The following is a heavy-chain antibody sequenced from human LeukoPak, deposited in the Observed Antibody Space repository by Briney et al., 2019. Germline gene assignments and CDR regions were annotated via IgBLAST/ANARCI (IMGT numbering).Heavy chain of an antibody. CDR1: GGSFSGYY. V-gene: IGHV4-34*01. J-gene: IGHJ6*03. Sequence: SETLSLTCAVYGGSFSGYYWTWIRHTPEKGLEWIGEMNPSGSTNYNPSLKSRVTISVDTPKNQFSLNLSSVTAADTAVYYCARGRHDITMIVVIMTAVSYYLDVWGKGTTVTVS. CDR2: MNPSGST. CDR3: ARGRHDITMIVVIMTAVSYYLDV. D-gene: IGHD3-22*01.